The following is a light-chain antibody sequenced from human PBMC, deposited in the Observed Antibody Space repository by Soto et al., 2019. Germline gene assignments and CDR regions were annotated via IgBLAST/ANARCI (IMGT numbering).Light chain of an antibody. CDR3: QQRTNWPS. V-gene: IGKV3-11*01. CDR1: HSISNY. CDR2: DAS. Sequence: EVLLTQSPPTLSLSPGDTATLSCRASHSISNYLGWYQLRPGQAPRLLIYDASNRATGIPVRFSGSGSGTGFTLTISSLEPEDFAVYYCQQRTNWPSFGQGTRLEIK. J-gene: IGKJ5*01.